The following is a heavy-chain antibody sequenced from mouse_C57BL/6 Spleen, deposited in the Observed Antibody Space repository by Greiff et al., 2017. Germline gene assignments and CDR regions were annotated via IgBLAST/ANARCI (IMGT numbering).Heavy chain of an antibody. J-gene: IGHJ4*01. CDR2: ISSGGSYT. Sequence: EVQLVESGGDLVKPGGSLKLSCAASGFTFSSYGMSWVRQTPDKRLEWVATISSGGSYTYYPDSVKGRFTISRDNAKNTLYLQMSSLKSEDTAMYYCAIYYDYDDYAMDYWGQGTSVTVSS. D-gene: IGHD2-4*01. V-gene: IGHV5-6*01. CDR1: GFTFSSYG. CDR3: AIYYDYDDYAMDY.